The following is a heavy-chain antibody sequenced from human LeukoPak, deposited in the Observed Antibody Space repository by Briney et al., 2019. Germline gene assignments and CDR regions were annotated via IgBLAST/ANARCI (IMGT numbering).Heavy chain of an antibody. CDR2: IYYSGGT. Sequence: SETLSLTCTASGGSVSSNLYYWSWVRQPPGEGLEWTGYIYYSGGTNYNPSLKSRVTISVDTSKNQFSLKLSSVTAADTAVYYCARDHQDAFDIWGQGTMVTVSS. J-gene: IGHJ3*02. CDR3: ARDHQDAFDI. V-gene: IGHV4-61*01. CDR1: GGSVSSNLYY.